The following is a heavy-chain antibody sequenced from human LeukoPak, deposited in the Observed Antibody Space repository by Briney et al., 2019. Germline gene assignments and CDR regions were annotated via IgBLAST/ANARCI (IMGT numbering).Heavy chain of an antibody. CDR1: GFTFSSYW. Sequence: GGSLRLSCAASGFTFSSYWMSWVRQAPGKWLEWVANIKQDGSEKYYVDSVKGRFTISRDNAKNSLYLQMNSLRAEDTAVYYCASPYYYDSSGYYWPPGYWGQGTLVTVSS. CDR3: ASPYYYDSSGYYWPPGY. CDR2: IKQDGSEK. V-gene: IGHV3-7*01. D-gene: IGHD3-22*01. J-gene: IGHJ4*02.